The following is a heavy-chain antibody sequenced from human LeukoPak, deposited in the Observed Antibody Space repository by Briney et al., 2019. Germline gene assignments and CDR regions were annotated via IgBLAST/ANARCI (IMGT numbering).Heavy chain of an antibody. CDR2: IYSGGRT. Sequence: GGSLRLSCAASGFTVSSNYMSWVRQAPGKGLEWVSVIYSGGRTNYADSVKGRFTISRDNSKNTLYLQMNSLRAEDTAVYYCARERDRGVTSPHFDHWGQGTLVTVSS. V-gene: IGHV3-66*01. D-gene: IGHD2-21*02. J-gene: IGHJ4*02. CDR1: GFTVSSNY. CDR3: ARERDRGVTSPHFDH.